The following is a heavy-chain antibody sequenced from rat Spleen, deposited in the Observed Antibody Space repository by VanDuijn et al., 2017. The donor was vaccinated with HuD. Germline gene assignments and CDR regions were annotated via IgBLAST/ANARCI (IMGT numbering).Heavy chain of an antibody. Sequence: EVQLVESGGGLVQPGRSLKLSCAASGFTFSDYYMAWVRQAPKKGLEWVASISYEGSSTDYGDSVKGRFTISRDNAKSTLYFQMDSLRSEDTATYYCTRHDLGTTRGVMDAWGQGTSVTVSS. J-gene: IGHJ4*01. CDR1: GFTFSDYY. V-gene: IGHV5-22*01. CDR3: TRHDLGTTRGVMDA. CDR2: ISYEGSST. D-gene: IGHD1-5*01.